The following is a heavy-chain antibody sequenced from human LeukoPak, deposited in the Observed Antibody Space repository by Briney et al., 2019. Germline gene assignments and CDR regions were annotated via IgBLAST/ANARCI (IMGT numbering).Heavy chain of an antibody. V-gene: IGHV1-2*06. J-gene: IGHJ4*02. CDR3: ARGYYDFWSGYQEGEFDY. CDR1: GYTFTGYY. Sequence: ASVKVSCKASGYTFTGYYMHWVRQAPGQGLEWMGRINPNSGGTNYAQKFQGRVTMTRDTSISTAYMELGRLRSDDTAVYYCARGYYDFWSGYQEGEFDYWGQGTLVTVSS. CDR2: INPNSGGT. D-gene: IGHD3-3*01.